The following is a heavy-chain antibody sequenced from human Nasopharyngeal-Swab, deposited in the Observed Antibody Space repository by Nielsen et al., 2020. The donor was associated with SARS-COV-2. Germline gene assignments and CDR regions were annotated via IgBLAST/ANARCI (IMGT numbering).Heavy chain of an antibody. J-gene: IGHJ4*02. D-gene: IGHD3-9*01. CDR1: GFTFSSYD. CDR2: IGTAGDT. V-gene: IGHV3-13*01. Sequence: GESLKISCAASGFTFSSYDMHWVRQATGKGLEWVSAIGTAGDTYYPGSVKGRFTISRENAKNSLYLQMNSLRAGDTAVYYCARSRDDILTGYSFDYWGQGTLVIVSS. CDR3: ARSRDDILTGYSFDY.